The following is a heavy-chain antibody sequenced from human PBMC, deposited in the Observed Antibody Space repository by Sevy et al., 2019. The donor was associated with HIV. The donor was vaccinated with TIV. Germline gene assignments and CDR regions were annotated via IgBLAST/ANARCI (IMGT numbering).Heavy chain of an antibody. Sequence: GGSLRLSCAASGFTFSSYAMHWVRQAPGKGLEWVAVISYDGSNKYYADSVKGRFTISRDNSKNTLYLQMNSLRAEDTAVYYCTTSRIQYSGYDRYYYYYYTMDVWGQGTTVTVSS. CDR2: ISYDGSNK. CDR3: TTSRIQYSGYDRYYYYYYTMDV. D-gene: IGHD5-12*01. J-gene: IGHJ6*02. CDR1: GFTFSSYA. V-gene: IGHV3-30-3*01.